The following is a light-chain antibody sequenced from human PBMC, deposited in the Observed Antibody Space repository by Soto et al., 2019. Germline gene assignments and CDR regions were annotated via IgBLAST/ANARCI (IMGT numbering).Light chain of an antibody. J-gene: IGKJ2*01. CDR1: QSINSY. CDR3: QQSYSTPDT. V-gene: IGKV1-39*01. CDR2: AAS. Sequence: DIQMTQSPSSLSASVGDRVTITCRTSQSINSYLIWYQQKPGKAPKLLIYAASTLQSGVPSRFSGSGSGTDFTLTISSLQPEDFATYYCQQSYSTPDTFGQGTKLEIK.